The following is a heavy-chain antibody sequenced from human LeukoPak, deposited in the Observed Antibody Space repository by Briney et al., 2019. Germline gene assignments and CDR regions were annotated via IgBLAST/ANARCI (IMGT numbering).Heavy chain of an antibody. CDR1: GFTFSRNG. Sequence: GGSLRLSCGASGFTFSRNGMHWVRQAPGKGLEWVAYIRKDGSDKYYADSVKGRFTISRDSSKNMVYLQMNSLRAEDTAVYYRAKDSNWAFDYWGQGTLVSVSS. J-gene: IGHJ4*02. CDR3: AKDSNWAFDY. CDR2: IRKDGSDK. D-gene: IGHD7-27*01. V-gene: IGHV3-30*02.